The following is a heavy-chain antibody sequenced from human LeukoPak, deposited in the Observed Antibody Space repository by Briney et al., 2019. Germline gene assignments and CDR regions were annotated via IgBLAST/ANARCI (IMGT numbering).Heavy chain of an antibody. CDR3: ARHESVSGSYSIAFDI. CDR1: GGSFSGYY. V-gene: IGHV4-34*01. Sequence: PSETLSLTCAVYGGSFSGYYWSWIRQPPGRGLEWIGEINHSGSTNYNPSLKSRVTISVDTSKNQFSLKLSSVTAADTAVYYCARHESVSGSYSIAFDIWGQGTMVTVSS. CDR2: INHSGST. J-gene: IGHJ3*02. D-gene: IGHD1-26*01.